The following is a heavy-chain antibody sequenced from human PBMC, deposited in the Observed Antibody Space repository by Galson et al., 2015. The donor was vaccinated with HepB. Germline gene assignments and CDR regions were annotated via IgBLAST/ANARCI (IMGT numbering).Heavy chain of an antibody. CDR2: LYWDDDK. CDR1: EFSLTDTGVG. J-gene: IGHJ4*02. V-gene: IGHV2-5*02. Sequence: PALVKPTQTLTLTCTFSEFSLTDTGVGVAWIRQPPGKAPEWLALLYWDDDKRYSPSLKNRFTITKDTSKNQVVLTMTNVDPVDTGTYYCAHRRASGVTVFDYWGQGILVTVSS. D-gene: IGHD3-16*02. CDR3: AHRRASGVTVFDY.